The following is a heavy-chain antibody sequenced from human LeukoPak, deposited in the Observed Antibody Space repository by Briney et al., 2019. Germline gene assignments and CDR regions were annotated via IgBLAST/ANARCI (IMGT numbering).Heavy chain of an antibody. CDR3: ARIMNDFWSGYYPLALNY. V-gene: IGHV3-33*08. Sequence: GGSLRLSCAASGFTFSNYVMNWGRQAPGKGLEWVAVIWHDGRNKYYVDSVKGRFTISRDNSKNTLYLQMNSLRAEDTAVYYCARIMNDFWSGYYPLALNYWGQGTPVTVSS. D-gene: IGHD3-3*01. J-gene: IGHJ4*02. CDR1: GFTFSNYV. CDR2: IWHDGRNK.